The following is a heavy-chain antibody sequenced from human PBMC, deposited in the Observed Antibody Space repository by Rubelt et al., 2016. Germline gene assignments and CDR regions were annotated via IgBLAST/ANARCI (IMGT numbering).Heavy chain of an antibody. J-gene: IGHJ4*02. D-gene: IGHD6-19*01. CDR1: GFTFSTYS. CDR2: INGNVEYI. CDR3: ARDDSTGWYSPY. V-gene: IGHV3-48*01. Sequence: EVQLVESGGGLVQPGGSLRLSCAASGFTFSTYSMNWVRQAPGKGMEWLSYINGNVEYIYYADSVKGRFTISRDNAKKEGERQMNSLGADDRAVYFCARDDSTGWYSPYWGQGTLVTVSS.